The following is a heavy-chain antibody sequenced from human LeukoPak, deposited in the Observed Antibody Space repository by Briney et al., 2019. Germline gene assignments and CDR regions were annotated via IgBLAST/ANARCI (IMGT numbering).Heavy chain of an antibody. J-gene: IGHJ5*02. D-gene: IGHD3-22*01. Sequence: SQTLSLTCTVSGGSISNGAYYWSWIRQYPGKGLEWIGYIYYTGSPYYNPSLKSRVTISIDTSKNQFSLRLSSVTAADTAVYYCARSPYHYDITVYSFWFDPWGQGTLVTVSS. CDR2: IYYTGSP. V-gene: IGHV4-31*03. CDR3: ARSPYHYDITVYSFWFDP. CDR1: GGSISNGAYY.